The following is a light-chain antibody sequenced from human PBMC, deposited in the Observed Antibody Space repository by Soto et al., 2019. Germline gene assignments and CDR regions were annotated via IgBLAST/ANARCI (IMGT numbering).Light chain of an antibody. CDR2: TVS. V-gene: IGKV2-30*01. Sequence: DVVMTQSPRSLPVTLGQSASISCRSSQILVYSDGNIYLNWFQQRPGQSPRRLIYTVSNRDSGVLDRFSGSGSGTEYTLTISRLQSEDFAVYYCQQYDTWPSITFGQGTRLEIK. CDR3: QQYDTWPSIT. CDR1: QILVYSDGNIY. J-gene: IGKJ5*01.